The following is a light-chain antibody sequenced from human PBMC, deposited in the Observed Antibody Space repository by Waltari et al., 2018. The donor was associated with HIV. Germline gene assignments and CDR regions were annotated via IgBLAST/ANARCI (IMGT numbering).Light chain of an antibody. CDR3: QQRSNWPPLT. J-gene: IGKJ4*01. CDR2: DAS. CDR1: QSVTNN. V-gene: IGKV3-11*01. Sequence: EVVLTQSPGTLSLSPGERATLSCRASQSVTNNFLAWYQQKPGQAPRLLIYDASKRATGIPARFSGSGSGTDFTLTISSLEPEDFAVYYCQQRSNWPPLTFGGGTKVEIK.